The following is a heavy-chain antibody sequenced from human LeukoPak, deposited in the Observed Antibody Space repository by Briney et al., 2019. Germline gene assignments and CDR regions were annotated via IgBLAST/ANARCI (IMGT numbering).Heavy chain of an antibody. J-gene: IGHJ4*02. Sequence: GGSLRLSCAASGFTFSGYWMSWVRQAPGKGPGWVANIKQDGSEIYYVDSVKGRFTISRDNAKNSLYLQMNSLRAEDTAVYYCARDKAVGPTLLDYWGQGTLVTVSS. CDR1: GFTFSGYW. CDR3: ARDKAVGPTLLDY. V-gene: IGHV3-7*01. D-gene: IGHD1-26*01. CDR2: IKQDGSEI.